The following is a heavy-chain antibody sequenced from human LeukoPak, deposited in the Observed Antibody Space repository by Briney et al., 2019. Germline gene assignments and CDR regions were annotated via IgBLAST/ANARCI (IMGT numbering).Heavy chain of an antibody. CDR1: GGSFSGYY. D-gene: IGHD3-22*01. J-gene: IGHJ4*02. V-gene: IGHV4-34*01. CDR3: ASYYFGRTGYYGFIY. Sequence: SETLSLTCAVYGGSFSGYYWSWIRQPPGKGLEWIGEINHSGSTNYNPSLKSRVTISVDTSKNQFSLKLSSVTAADTAIYYCASYYFGRTGYYGFIYWGQGSLVTISS. CDR2: INHSGST.